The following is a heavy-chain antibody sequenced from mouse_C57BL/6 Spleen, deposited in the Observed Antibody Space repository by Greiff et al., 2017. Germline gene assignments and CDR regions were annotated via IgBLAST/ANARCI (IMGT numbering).Heavy chain of an antibody. CDR1: GYTFTSYW. D-gene: IGHD1-1*01. CDR2: IDPSDSYT. Sequence: QVQLQQPGAELVKPGASVKLSCKASGYTFTSYWMQWVKQRPGQGLEWIGVIDPSDSYTNYNQKFKGKATLTVDTSSSTAYMQLSSLTSEDSAVYYCARRSRGIYYYAMDYWGQGTSVTVSS. J-gene: IGHJ4*01. V-gene: IGHV1-50*01. CDR3: ARRSRGIYYYAMDY.